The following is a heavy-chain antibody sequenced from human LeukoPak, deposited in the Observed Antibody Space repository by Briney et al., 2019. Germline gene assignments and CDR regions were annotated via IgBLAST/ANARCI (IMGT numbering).Heavy chain of an antibody. J-gene: IGHJ4*02. CDR3: ARVQQWRHLDY. CDR1: GFTFSRYG. Sequence: PGGSLRLSCAASGFTFSRYGMHWVRQAPGKGLEWVSAISGSGGSTYYADSVKGRFTISRDNSNNTLYLQMNSLRAEDTAVYYCARVQQWRHLDYWGQGTLVTVSS. CDR2: ISGSGGST. D-gene: IGHD6-19*01. V-gene: IGHV3-23*01.